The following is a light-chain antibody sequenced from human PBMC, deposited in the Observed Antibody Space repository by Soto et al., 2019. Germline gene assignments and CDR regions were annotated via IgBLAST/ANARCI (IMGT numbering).Light chain of an antibody. CDR2: EVS. CDR1: LSLLDSDGRTH. CDR3: MQSLQLNT. V-gene: IGKV2D-29*01. J-gene: IGKJ4*01. Sequence: DIVMTQSPLSLPVTPGEPASISCRSSLSLLDSDGRTHLYWYVQKTGQPPQALIYEVSKRSSGVPDRFSGSGSGTHFTLTMSRAQAEDAGIYYCMQSLQLNTFGGGTKVEIK.